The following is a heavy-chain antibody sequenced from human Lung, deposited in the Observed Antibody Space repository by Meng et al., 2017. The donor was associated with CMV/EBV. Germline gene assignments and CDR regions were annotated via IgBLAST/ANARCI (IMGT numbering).Heavy chain of an antibody. Sequence: ESLKISXAASGFTFSSYAMSWVRQAPGKGLEWVSAISGSGGSTYYADSVKGRFTISRDNSKNTLYLQMNSLRAEDTAVYYCAKDFEYSSSSGEFDYWGQGTLVTVSS. D-gene: IGHD6-6*01. CDR1: GFTFSSYA. J-gene: IGHJ4*02. CDR3: AKDFEYSSSSGEFDY. V-gene: IGHV3-23*01. CDR2: ISGSGGST.